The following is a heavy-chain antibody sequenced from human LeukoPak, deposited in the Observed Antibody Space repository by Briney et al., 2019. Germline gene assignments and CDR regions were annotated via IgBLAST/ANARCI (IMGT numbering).Heavy chain of an antibody. V-gene: IGHV3-23*01. CDR3: AKGARLRLGEDFDY. J-gene: IGHJ4*02. CDR2: ISGSGATT. Sequence: PGGSLRLSWAASGFIFTSYAMSWVGHTPGKGLEWVSGISGSGATTYYADSVKGRLTISRDNSKNTVYLQMNSLRAEDTTVYYCAKGARLRLGEDFDYWGQGTLVTVSS. D-gene: IGHD3-16*01. CDR1: GFIFTSYA.